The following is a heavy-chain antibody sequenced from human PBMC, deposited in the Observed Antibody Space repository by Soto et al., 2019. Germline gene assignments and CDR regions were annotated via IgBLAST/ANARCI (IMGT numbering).Heavy chain of an antibody. CDR2: INPRNGKT. Sequence: ASVKVSCKASGYNFTSLYAHWVRQAPGQGLEWLGIINPRNGKTTYAQKFQGRVTMTRDTSTTTIYMELNSLKSDDTAIYFCVRSGFDVWGPGTLVPVSS. D-gene: IGHD2-8*02. J-gene: IGHJ4*02. CDR1: GYNFTSLY. V-gene: IGHV1-46*01. CDR3: VRSGFDV.